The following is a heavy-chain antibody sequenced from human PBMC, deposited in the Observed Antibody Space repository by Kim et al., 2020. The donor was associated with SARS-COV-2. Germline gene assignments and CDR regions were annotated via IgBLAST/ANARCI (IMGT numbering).Heavy chain of an antibody. CDR3: ARRLRYSSSWYGPADY. J-gene: IGHJ4*02. Sequence: GESLKISCKGSGYSFTSYWIGWVRQMPGKGLEWMGIIYPGDSDTRYSPSSQGQVTISTDKSITTDYLQWSSLKASDTAMYYCARRLRYSSSWYGPADYWGQGTRVTVSS. CDR2: IYPGDSDT. D-gene: IGHD6-13*01. V-gene: IGHV5-51*01. CDR1: GYSFTSYW.